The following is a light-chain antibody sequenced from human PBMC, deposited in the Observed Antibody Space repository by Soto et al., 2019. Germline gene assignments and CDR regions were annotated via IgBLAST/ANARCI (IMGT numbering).Light chain of an antibody. CDR1: QGISSW. CDR3: QQANSFPLT. CDR2: AAS. J-gene: IGKJ4*01. Sequence: DIPMTQSPSSVSASVGDRVTITCRASQGISSWLAWYHQKPGKAPNLLIYAASSLQSGVPSRCSGSGSVTDFTLTISILEPDDFAPYYCQQANSFPLTFGGATKVEIK. V-gene: IGKV1D-12*01.